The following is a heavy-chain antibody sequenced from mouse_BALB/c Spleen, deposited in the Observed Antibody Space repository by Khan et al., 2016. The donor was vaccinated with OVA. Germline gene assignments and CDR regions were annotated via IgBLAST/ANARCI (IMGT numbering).Heavy chain of an antibody. D-gene: IGHD1-1*01. Sequence: QVQLQQPGAELVKAGASVKMSCKASGYTFTSYWMHWVKQRLGQGLEWFAETNPTNGRTYYNEKFKSKATLTVDKSSSTAYMLLSGPTFEDSAVYHCARIKKIVATYFDYWGQGTTLTGSS. J-gene: IGHJ2*01. CDR3: ARIKKIVATYFDY. CDR2: TNPTNGRT. CDR1: GYTFTSYW. V-gene: IGHV1S81*02.